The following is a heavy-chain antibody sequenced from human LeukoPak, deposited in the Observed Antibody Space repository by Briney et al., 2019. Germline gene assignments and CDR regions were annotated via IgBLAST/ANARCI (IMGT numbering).Heavy chain of an antibody. D-gene: IGHD5-18*01. Sequence: GGSLRLSCAASGFTFGGYWMSWVRQAPGEGPEWVATIKQDGSEKKYLDSVRGRFSISRDNARNSLYLQMDSLGAEDTAVYYCAKLKDSATRYDYWGQGTLVTVSS. CDR2: IKQDGSEK. J-gene: IGHJ4*02. CDR1: GFTFGGYW. V-gene: IGHV3-7*01. CDR3: AKLKDSATRYDY.